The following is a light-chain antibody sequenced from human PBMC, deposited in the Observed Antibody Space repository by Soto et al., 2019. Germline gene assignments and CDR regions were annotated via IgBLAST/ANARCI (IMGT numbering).Light chain of an antibody. Sequence: EIVLIQSPASLSLSPWERATLFCRASQSVSSYLAWYQQKPGQAPRLLIYDASNRATGIPARFSGGGSGTDFTLTISSLEPEDFAVYYCQQRSNWPPITFGQGTRLEIK. CDR2: DAS. V-gene: IGKV3-11*01. CDR1: QSVSSY. J-gene: IGKJ5*01. CDR3: QQRSNWPPIT.